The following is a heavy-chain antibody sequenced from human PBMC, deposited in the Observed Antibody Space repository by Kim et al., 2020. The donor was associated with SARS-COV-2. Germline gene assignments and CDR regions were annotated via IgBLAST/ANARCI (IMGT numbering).Heavy chain of an antibody. V-gene: IGHV3-30-3*01. Sequence: GGSLRLSCAASGFTFSSYAMHWVRQAPGKGLEWVAVISYDGSNKYYADSVKGRFTISRDNSKNTLYLQMNSLRAEDTAVYYCARWAEDYGDDPFDYWGQGTLVTVSS. J-gene: IGHJ4*02. D-gene: IGHD4-17*01. CDR1: GFTFSSYA. CDR3: ARWAEDYGDDPFDY. CDR2: ISYDGSNK.